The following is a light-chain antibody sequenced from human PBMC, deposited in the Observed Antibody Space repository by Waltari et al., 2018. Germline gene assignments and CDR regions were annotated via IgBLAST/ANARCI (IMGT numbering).Light chain of an antibody. Sequence: ALTKPASVSGSPGHSITISCTGTTSDVRFYYYVPWYQQHPGKAPNPILYADFQRPSGVSKRFSGSKSGNTASLTISGLQAEDEADYYCNSYAGSSSWVFGGGTKLTVL. J-gene: IGLJ3*02. V-gene: IGLV2-14*01. CDR2: ADF. CDR1: TSDVRFYYY. CDR3: NSYAGSSSWV.